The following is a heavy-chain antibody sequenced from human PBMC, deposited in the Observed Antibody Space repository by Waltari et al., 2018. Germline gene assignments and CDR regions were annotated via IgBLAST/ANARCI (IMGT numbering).Heavy chain of an antibody. Sequence: QVQLQESGPGLVKPSETLSLTCTVSGGSVSSGSYYWSWIWQPPGKGLEWIGYSYYSGSTNYNPSLKSRVTISVDTSKNQFSLKLSSVTAADTAVYYCARAAAASVWFDPWGQGTLVTVSS. D-gene: IGHD6-13*01. J-gene: IGHJ5*02. CDR3: ARAAAASVWFDP. V-gene: IGHV4-61*01. CDR2: SYYSGST. CDR1: GGSVSSGSYY.